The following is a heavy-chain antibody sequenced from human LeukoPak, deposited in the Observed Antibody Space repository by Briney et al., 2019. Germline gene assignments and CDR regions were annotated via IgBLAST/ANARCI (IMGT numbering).Heavy chain of an antibody. J-gene: IGHJ6*03. D-gene: IGHD3-10*01. V-gene: IGHV3-23*01. CDR2: ITGNAGSI. Sequence: GGSLRLSCAASGFTFSSNAMSWVRQAPGKGLEWVSAITGNAGSIYYADSVKGRFTISRDNSKNTLYLQMNSLRVDDTAVYYCAKERGSGSYFGDYYYYYYMDVWGKGTTVTISS. CDR3: AKERGSGSYFGDYYYYYYMDV. CDR1: GFTFSSNA.